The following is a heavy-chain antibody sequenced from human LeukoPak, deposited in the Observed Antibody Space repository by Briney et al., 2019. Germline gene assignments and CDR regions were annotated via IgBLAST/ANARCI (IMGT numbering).Heavy chain of an antibody. J-gene: IGHJ1*01. CDR2: IWYDGSNK. V-gene: IGHV3-33*01. CDR3: ARVDSLSLKGTPKDL. Sequence: HSGGSLRLSCAASGFTFSSYGMHWVRQAPGKGLEWVAVIWYDGSNKNYADSVKGRFTISRDNSKNTLYLQMNSLRAEDTAVYYFARVDSLSLKGTPKDLWGKGALVTVS. CDR1: GFTFSSYG. D-gene: IGHD1-14*01.